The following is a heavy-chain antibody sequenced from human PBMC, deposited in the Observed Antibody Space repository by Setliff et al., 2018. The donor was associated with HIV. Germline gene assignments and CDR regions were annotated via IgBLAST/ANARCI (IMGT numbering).Heavy chain of an antibody. V-gene: IGHV4-30-4*08. CDR2: VSYTGTT. CDR3: ARQSTTSRDFDT. J-gene: IGHJ4*02. CDR1: GYSISSDYC. D-gene: IGHD2-2*01. Sequence: SETLSLTCGVSGYSISSDYCWGWIRQPPWKGLEWIGFVSYTGTTRYSPSLRSRISISIDASKNKFSLQLSSVTAADTAVYYCARQSTTSRDFDTWGQGTLVTVSS.